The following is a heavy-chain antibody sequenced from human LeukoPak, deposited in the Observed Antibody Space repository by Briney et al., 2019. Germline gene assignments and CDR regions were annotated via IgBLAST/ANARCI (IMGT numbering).Heavy chain of an antibody. CDR2: IYYSGST. V-gene: IGHV4-59*01. Sequence: SETLSLTCTVSGGSISSYYWSWIRQPPGKGLGWIGYIYYSGSTNYNPSLKSRVTISVDTSKNQFSLKLSSVTAADTAVYYCARYSNYDWYFDLWGRGTPVTVSS. D-gene: IGHD4-11*01. CDR1: GGSISSYY. CDR3: ARYSNYDWYFDL. J-gene: IGHJ2*01.